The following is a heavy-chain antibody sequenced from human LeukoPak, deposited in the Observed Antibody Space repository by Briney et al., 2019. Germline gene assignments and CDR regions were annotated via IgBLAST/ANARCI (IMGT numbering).Heavy chain of an antibody. CDR2: IDWNSRST. D-gene: IGHD3-9*01. CDR1: GFTFDDYA. Sequence: GGSLRLSCAASGFTFDDYAMQWVRLSPGKGQEWVSRIDWNSRSTVYADSVRGRFTISRDNAKNSLYLQMNSLRPEDTALYYCARDRRPLTGYNAQDYWGQGTLVTVSS. CDR3: ARDRRPLTGYNAQDY. J-gene: IGHJ4*02. V-gene: IGHV3-9*01.